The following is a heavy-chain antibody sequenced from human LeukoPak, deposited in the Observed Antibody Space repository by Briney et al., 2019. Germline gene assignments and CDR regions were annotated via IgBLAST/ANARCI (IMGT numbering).Heavy chain of an antibody. Sequence: SETLSLTCTVSGGSISSYYWNWVRQPPGKGLEWIGYVFYSGVTYYNPSLKSRVTISIDTSKKQFSLKLKSVTAADTAVYYCATFRGSPRRGPLEYWGQGNLVSVSS. CDR3: ATFRGSPRRGPLEY. V-gene: IGHV4-59*01. CDR2: VFYSGVT. D-gene: IGHD5-12*01. CDR1: GGSISSYY. J-gene: IGHJ4*02.